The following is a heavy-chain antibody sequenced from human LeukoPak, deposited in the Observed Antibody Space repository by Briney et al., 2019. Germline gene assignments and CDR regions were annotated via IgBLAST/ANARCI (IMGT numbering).Heavy chain of an antibody. Sequence: SETLSLTCAVYGGSFSGYYWSWIRQPPGKGLEWMGEINHSGSTNYNPSLKSRVTISVDTSKNQFSLKLSSVTAADTAVYYCATEQYCSGGSCSMDTAMVWGQGTLVTVSS. CDR1: GGSFSGYY. D-gene: IGHD2-15*01. CDR2: INHSGST. J-gene: IGHJ4*02. V-gene: IGHV4-34*01. CDR3: ATEQYCSGGSCSMDTAMV.